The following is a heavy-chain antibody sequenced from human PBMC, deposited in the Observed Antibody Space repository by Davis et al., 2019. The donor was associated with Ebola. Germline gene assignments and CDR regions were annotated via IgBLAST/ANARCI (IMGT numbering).Heavy chain of an antibody. CDR2: INSDGSST. CDR1: GFTFSSYA. D-gene: IGHD3-22*01. CDR3: ARDHYDSSGYGFDI. Sequence: HTGGSLRLSCAASGFTFSSYAMSWVRQAPGKGLVWVSRINSDGSSTSYADSVKGRFTISRDNAKNTLYLQMNSLRDEDTAVYYCARDHYDSSGYGFDIWGQGTMVTVSS. J-gene: IGHJ3*02. V-gene: IGHV3-74*01.